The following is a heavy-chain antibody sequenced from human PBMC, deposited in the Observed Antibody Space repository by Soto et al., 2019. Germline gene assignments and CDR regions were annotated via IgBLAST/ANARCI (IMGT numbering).Heavy chain of an antibody. D-gene: IGHD4-17*01. J-gene: IGHJ3*01. CDR2: IVVGSGNT. Sequence: QMQLVQSGPEVKKPGTSVKVSCKASGFTFTRSAVQWVRQARGQRPEWIGWIVVGSGNTNYAQKFQERVTITRDMSTSTAYMELSSLRSEDTAVYYCAAFATTGDAFDFWGQGTMVTVSS. CDR3: AAFATTGDAFDF. V-gene: IGHV1-58*01. CDR1: GFTFTRSA.